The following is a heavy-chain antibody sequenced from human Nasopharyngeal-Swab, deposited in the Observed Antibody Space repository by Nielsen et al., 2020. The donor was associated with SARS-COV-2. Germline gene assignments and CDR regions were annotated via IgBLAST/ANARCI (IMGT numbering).Heavy chain of an antibody. CDR1: GYTFTSYA. J-gene: IGHJ4*02. D-gene: IGHD2-2*01. V-gene: IGHV1-3*01. CDR2: INAGNGNT. Sequence: ASVKVSCKASGYTFTSYAMHWVRQAPGQRLEWMGWINAGNGNTKYSQKFQGRVTITRDTSASTAYMELSSLRSEDTAMYYCAREYCSSTSCYWDTIEDDYWGQGTLVTVSS. CDR3: AREYCSSTSCYWDTIEDDY.